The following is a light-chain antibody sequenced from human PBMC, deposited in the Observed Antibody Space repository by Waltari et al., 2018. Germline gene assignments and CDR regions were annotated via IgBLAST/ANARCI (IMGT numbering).Light chain of an antibody. V-gene: IGKV1D-16*01. Sequence: IQVTQSPSSLSASVGDRVTITCRASQDLDNWLAWYQQKPGKAPKIRIYAASTLQSGGPSRFSGSGSGTDFTLTISSLQPEDFATYYCQQLNSYPPTFGPGTKVDIK. CDR1: QDLDNW. CDR2: AAS. CDR3: QQLNSYPPT. J-gene: IGKJ3*01.